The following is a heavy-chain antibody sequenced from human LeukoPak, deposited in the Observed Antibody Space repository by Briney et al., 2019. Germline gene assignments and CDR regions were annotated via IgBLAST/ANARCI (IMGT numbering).Heavy chain of an antibody. J-gene: IGHJ5*02. V-gene: IGHV4-59*11. CDR3: ARANSDSRAVWFDP. Sequence: PSETLSLTSTVSGGSISSHYWSWIRQPPGKGLEWIGYIYYSGSTNYNPTLKSRVTISVDTSKNQFSLKLSSVTASDTAVYCCARANSDSRAVWFDPRGQGTLVTVFS. CDR2: IYYSGST. D-gene: IGHD3-3*01. CDR1: GGSISSHY.